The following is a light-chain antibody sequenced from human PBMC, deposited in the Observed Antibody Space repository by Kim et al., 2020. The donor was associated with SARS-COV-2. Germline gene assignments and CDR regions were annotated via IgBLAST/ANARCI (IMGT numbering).Light chain of an antibody. Sequence: VSPGQTASIPCSGDKLGDKYVFWYQQKPGRSPVLVIYQDTKRPSGIPERFSASNSGNTATLTISGTQATDEADYYCQAWDSGTAVVFGGGTQLTVL. CDR3: QAWDSGTAVV. J-gene: IGLJ2*01. CDR1: KLGDKY. CDR2: QDT. V-gene: IGLV3-1*01.